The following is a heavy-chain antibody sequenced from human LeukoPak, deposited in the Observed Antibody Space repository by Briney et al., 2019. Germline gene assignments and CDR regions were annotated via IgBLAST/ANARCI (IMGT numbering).Heavy chain of an antibody. Sequence: PSETLSLTCAVYGGSFSGYYWSWIRQPPGKGLEWIGEINHSGSTNYNPSLKSRVTISVDTSKNQFSLKLSSLTAADTAVYYCARGRVRPQWLVPHFDPWGQGTLVTVSS. D-gene: IGHD6-19*01. V-gene: IGHV4-34*01. CDR1: GGSFSGYY. CDR3: ARGRVRPQWLVPHFDP. J-gene: IGHJ5*02. CDR2: INHSGST.